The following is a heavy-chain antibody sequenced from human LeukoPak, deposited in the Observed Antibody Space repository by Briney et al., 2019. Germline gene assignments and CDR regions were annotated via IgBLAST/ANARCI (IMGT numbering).Heavy chain of an antibody. D-gene: IGHD3-22*01. CDR3: ARDDSSGYQTDPGAFDI. Sequence: SETLSLTCTVSGVSISSSSYYWGWIRQPPGKGLEWIGSIYYSGSTYYNPSLKSRVTISVDTSKNQFSLKLSSVTAADTAVYYCARDDSSGYQTDPGAFDIWGQGTMVTVSS. V-gene: IGHV4-39*07. CDR2: IYYSGST. J-gene: IGHJ3*02. CDR1: GVSISSSSYY.